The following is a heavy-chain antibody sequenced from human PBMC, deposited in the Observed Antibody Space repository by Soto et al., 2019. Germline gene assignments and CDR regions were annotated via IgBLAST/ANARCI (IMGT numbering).Heavy chain of an antibody. V-gene: IGHV4-61*01. Sequence: SETIWLTCTVRPGNVNSGTCYLISIRQPPGKGLEWIGFIHYSGTTNYNPSLKSRVTMSVDTSKNRFSRKLTPVNAADTAVYYCARGYFDGTLYYPPGEWGPGTLVTVSS. CDR3: ARGYFDGTLYYPPGE. D-gene: IGHD3-9*01. CDR1: PGNVNSGTCY. J-gene: IGHJ4*02. CDR2: IHYSGTT.